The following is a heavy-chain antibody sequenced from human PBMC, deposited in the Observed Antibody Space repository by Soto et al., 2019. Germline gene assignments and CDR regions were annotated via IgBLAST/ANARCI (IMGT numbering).Heavy chain of an antibody. CDR2: ISSSSSTI. D-gene: IGHD3-3*01. CDR3: ARDHHFGGDLWAHAGMDV. V-gene: IGHV3-48*02. Sequence: EVQLVESGGGLVQPGGSLRLSCAASGFTFSSYSMNWVRQAPGKGLEWVSYISSSSSTIYYADSVKGRFTISRDNAKNSLYLQMNSLRDEDTAVYYCARDHHFGGDLWAHAGMDVWGQGTTVTVSS. CDR1: GFTFSSYS. J-gene: IGHJ6*02.